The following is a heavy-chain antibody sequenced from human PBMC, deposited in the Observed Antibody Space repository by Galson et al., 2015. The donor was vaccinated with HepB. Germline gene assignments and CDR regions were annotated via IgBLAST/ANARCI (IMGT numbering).Heavy chain of an antibody. CDR2: INSDGSST. V-gene: IGHV3-74*01. CDR3: IRSRSNYYGFFDY. Sequence: SLRLSCAASGFTFSGYWMHWVRQGTGMGLVWVSRINSDGSSTSYADSVRGRFTISRDNAKNTLYLQMNDLRVDDTGLYYCIRSRSNYYGFFDYWGQGTLVTASS. D-gene: IGHD3-22*01. CDR1: GFTFSGYW. J-gene: IGHJ4*02.